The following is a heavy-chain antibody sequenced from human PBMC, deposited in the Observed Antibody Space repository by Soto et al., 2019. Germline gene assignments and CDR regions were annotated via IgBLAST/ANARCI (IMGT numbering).Heavy chain of an antibody. D-gene: IGHD3-10*01. CDR3: ARDRQYYYGSGTTGYGMDV. CDR1: GFTFSSYA. Sequence: GGSLRLSCAASGFTFSSYAMHWVRQAPGKGLEWVAVISYDGSNKYCADSVKGRFTISRDNSKNTLYLQMNSLRAEDTAVYYCARDRQYYYGSGTTGYGMDVWGQGTTVTVSS. V-gene: IGHV3-30-3*01. CDR2: ISYDGSNK. J-gene: IGHJ6*02.